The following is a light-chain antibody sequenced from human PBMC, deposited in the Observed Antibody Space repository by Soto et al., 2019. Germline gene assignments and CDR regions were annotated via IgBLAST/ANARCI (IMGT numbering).Light chain of an antibody. Sequence: EIVLTQSPATLSVSPGETATLSCRASQSISGNLDWYQQKPGQTPRLLIQGASTRATGIPARFSGSGSGTEFTLTISSLQSEDFAVYYCQQYNSWPVTFGPGTIVDIK. CDR1: QSISGN. CDR3: QQYNSWPVT. CDR2: GAS. J-gene: IGKJ3*01. V-gene: IGKV3-15*01.